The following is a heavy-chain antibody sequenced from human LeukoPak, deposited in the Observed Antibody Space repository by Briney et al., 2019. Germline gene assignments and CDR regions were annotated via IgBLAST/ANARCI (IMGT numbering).Heavy chain of an antibody. CDR2: INPNSGGT. CDR3: VRDREYDFWSGYSKTFDY. Sequence: ASVKVSFKASGYTFTGYYMHWVRQAPGQGLEWMGWINPNSGGTNYAQKFQGRVTMTRDTSISTAYMELSRLRSDDTAVYYCVRDREYDFWSGYSKTFDYWGQGTLVTVSS. CDR1: GYTFTGYY. V-gene: IGHV1-2*02. D-gene: IGHD3-3*01. J-gene: IGHJ4*02.